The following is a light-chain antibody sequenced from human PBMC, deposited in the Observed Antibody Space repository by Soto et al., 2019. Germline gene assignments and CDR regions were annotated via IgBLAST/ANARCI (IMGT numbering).Light chain of an antibody. CDR3: SSYAGNNKYV. Sequence: QSALTQPPSASGSPGQSVTISCTGTSSDVGGYNYVSWYQQHPGKAPKFMIYEVSKRPSGVSDRFSGSKSGHTASLTVSGLQAEDEADYYCSSYAGNNKYVFGTGTKVTVL. CDR1: SSDVGGYNY. J-gene: IGLJ1*01. CDR2: EVS. V-gene: IGLV2-8*01.